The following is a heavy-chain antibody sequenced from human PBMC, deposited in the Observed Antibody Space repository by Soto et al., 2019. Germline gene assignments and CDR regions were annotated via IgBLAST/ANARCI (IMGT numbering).Heavy chain of an antibody. CDR3: VRVGWGYSFGNGMDG. V-gene: IGHV3-30-3*01. CDR1: GFIFRDTS. CDR2: IQHDANKI. D-gene: IGHD5-18*01. J-gene: IGHJ6*02. Sequence: QVQLVESGGGVVQPGGSLRLSCAASGFIFRDTSMHWVRQAPGEGLEWVAVIQHDANKIYYADSVKGRFTISRDNSKNTLYLQMNDLTAEDTAVYYCVRVGWGYSFGNGMDGWGQGTTVTVSS.